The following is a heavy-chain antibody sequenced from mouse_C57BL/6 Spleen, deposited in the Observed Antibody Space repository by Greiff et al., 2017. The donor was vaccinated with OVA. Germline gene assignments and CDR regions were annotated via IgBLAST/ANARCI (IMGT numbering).Heavy chain of an antibody. V-gene: IGHV6-6*01. J-gene: IGHJ2*01. CDR2: IRNKANNHET. CDR1: GFTFSDAW. CDR3: TRGDFDD. Sequence: EVQLVESGGGLVQPGGSMKLSCAASGFTFSDAWMDWVRQSPEQGLEWVAEIRNKANNHETYYAESVKGRFTISREDSKSIVYLQMNSLRAEDTGSYYCTRGDFDDWGQGTTLTVSS.